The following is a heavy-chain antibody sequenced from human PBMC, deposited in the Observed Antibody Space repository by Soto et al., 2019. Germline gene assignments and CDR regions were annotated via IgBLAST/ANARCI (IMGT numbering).Heavy chain of an antibody. V-gene: IGHV3-7*01. Sequence: GGSLRLPCAASGFTFSSYWISWVRQAPGKGLEWVANIKQDGSEKYYVDSVKGRFTISRDNAKNSLYLQVNSLRAEDTAVYYCAREGYDFWSGYYYYYYGMDVWGQGTTVTVSS. J-gene: IGHJ6*02. CDR2: IKQDGSEK. D-gene: IGHD3-3*01. CDR3: AREGYDFWSGYYYYYYGMDV. CDR1: GFTFSSYW.